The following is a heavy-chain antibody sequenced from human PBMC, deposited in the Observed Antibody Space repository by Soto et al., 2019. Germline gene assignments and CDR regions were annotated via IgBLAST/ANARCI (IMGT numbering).Heavy chain of an antibody. Sequence: QVQLVESGGGVVQPGRSLRLSCAASGFTFSSYGMHWVRQAPGKGLEWVAVIWYDGSNKYYADSVKGRFTISRDNSKNTLYLQMNRLRAEDTAVYYCARDRGGYGDFKGIDYWGQGTLVTVSS. J-gene: IGHJ4*02. CDR1: GFTFSSYG. CDR2: IWYDGSNK. V-gene: IGHV3-33*01. CDR3: ARDRGGYGDFKGIDY. D-gene: IGHD4-17*01.